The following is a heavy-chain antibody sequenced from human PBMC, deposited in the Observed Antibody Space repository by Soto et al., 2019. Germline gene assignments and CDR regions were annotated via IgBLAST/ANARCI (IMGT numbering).Heavy chain of an antibody. D-gene: IGHD5-18*01. V-gene: IGHV4-39*01. CDR3: ARWIQLWLTWWFDP. CDR1: GGSISSSSYY. J-gene: IGHJ5*02. Sequence: SETLSLTCTVSGGSISSSSYYWGWIRQPPGKGLEWIGSIYYSGSTYYNPSLKSRVTISVDTSKNQFSLKLSSVTAADTAVYYCARWIQLWLTWWFDPWGQGTLVTVSS. CDR2: IYYSGST.